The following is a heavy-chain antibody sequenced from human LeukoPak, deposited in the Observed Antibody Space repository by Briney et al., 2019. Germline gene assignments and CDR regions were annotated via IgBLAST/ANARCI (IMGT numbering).Heavy chain of an antibody. V-gene: IGHV4-59*12. J-gene: IGHJ6*03. Sequence: SETLSLTCTVSGGSISSYYWSWIRQPPGKGLEWIGHIYHSGSTYYNPSLKSRVTISVDRSKNQFSLKLSSVTAADTAVYYCARGQWLASYYYYMDVWGKGTTVTVSS. CDR3: ARGQWLASYYYYMDV. CDR2: IYHSGST. D-gene: IGHD6-19*01. CDR1: GGSISSYY.